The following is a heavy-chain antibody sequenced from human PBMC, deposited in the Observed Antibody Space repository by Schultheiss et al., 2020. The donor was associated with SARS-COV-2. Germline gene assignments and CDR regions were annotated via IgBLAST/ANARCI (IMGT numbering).Heavy chain of an antibody. CDR2: ITRSGLDI. J-gene: IGHJ5*02. CDR1: GFTFSSYD. CDR3: VRDRSWWTPYNCFDL. V-gene: IGHV3-48*03. Sequence: GGSLRLSCAASGFTFSSYDMNWVRQAPGKGLEWVSDITRSGLDIHYADSVKGRFTISRDNANNSLYLQMHSLRAEDTAVYYCVRDRSWWTPYNCFDLWGRGTLVTVSS. D-gene: IGHD2-15*01.